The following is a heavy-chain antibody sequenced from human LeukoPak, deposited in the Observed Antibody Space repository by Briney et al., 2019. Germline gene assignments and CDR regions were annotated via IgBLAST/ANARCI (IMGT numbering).Heavy chain of an antibody. Sequence: GASVKVSCKASGYTFTNYYIHWVRQAPGQGLEWMGWINTNTGNPTYAQGFTGRFVFSLDTSVSTAYLQISSLKPEDTAVYYCASYRFGEADYYYMDVWGKGTTVTVSS. V-gene: IGHV7-4-1*02. CDR1: GYTFTNYY. D-gene: IGHD3-10*01. J-gene: IGHJ6*03. CDR3: ASYRFGEADYYYMDV. CDR2: INTNTGNP.